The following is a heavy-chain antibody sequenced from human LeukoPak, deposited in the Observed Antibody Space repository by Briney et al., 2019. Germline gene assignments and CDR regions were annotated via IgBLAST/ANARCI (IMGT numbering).Heavy chain of an antibody. J-gene: IGHJ5*02. CDR3: ALGIVRGAFDP. V-gene: IGHV4-31*03. Sequence: SETLSLTCTVSGGSISSGGYYWSWIRQHPGKGLEWIGYIYYSGSTYYNPSLKSRVTISVVTSKNQFSLKLSSVTAADTAVYYCALGIVRGAFDPWGQGTLVTVSS. CDR1: GGSISSGGYY. D-gene: IGHD2/OR15-2a*01. CDR2: IYYSGST.